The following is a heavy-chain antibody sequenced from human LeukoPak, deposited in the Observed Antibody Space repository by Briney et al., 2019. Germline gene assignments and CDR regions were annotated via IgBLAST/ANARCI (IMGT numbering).Heavy chain of an antibody. CDR2: ISYDGSNK. D-gene: IGHD3-22*01. CDR1: GFTFSSYA. V-gene: IGHV3-30*01. CDR3: ARGRNYYDSSEAFDI. J-gene: IGHJ3*02. Sequence: GGSLRLSCAASGFTFSSYAMHWVRQAPGKGLEWVAVISYDGSNKYYADSVKGRFTISRDNSKNTLYLQMNSLRAEDTAVYCCARGRNYYDSSEAFDIWGQGTMVTVSS.